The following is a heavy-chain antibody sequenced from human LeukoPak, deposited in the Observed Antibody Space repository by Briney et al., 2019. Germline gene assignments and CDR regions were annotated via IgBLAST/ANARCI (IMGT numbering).Heavy chain of an antibody. V-gene: IGHV3-7*01. D-gene: IGHD5-18*01. J-gene: IGHJ4*02. CDR2: IKQDGSTK. CDR1: GFSFSSYW. CDR3: AGLRFSYGEREFDY. Sequence: GGSLRLSCAASGFSFSSYWMSWLRQAPGKGLEWVANIKQDGSTKYYVDSVKGRFTTSRDNAEDSLYLQMSSLRAEDSAVYYCAGLRFSYGEREFDYWGQGTLVTVSS.